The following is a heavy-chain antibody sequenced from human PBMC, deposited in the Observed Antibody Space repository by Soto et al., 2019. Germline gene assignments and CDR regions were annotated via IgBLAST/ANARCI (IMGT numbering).Heavy chain of an antibody. CDR3: AGDGGYCTNGVCYCFDY. CDR2: ISYDGSNK. CDR1: GFTFSSYA. Sequence: PGGSLRLSCAASGFTFSSYAMHWVRQAPGKGLEWVAVISYDGSNKYYADSVKGRFTISRDNSKNTLYLQMNSLRAEDTAVYYCAGDGGYCTNGVCYCFDYWGQGT. V-gene: IGHV3-30-3*01. J-gene: IGHJ4*02. D-gene: IGHD2-8*01.